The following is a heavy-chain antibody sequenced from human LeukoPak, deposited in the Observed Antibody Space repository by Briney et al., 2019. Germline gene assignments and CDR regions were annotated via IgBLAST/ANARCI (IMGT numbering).Heavy chain of an antibody. CDR2: IYTSGST. D-gene: IGHD3-22*01. J-gene: IGHJ5*02. CDR1: GGSISSYY. V-gene: IGHV4-4*07. CDR3: ARVTYDSSGPFRWFDP. Sequence: NPSETLSLTCTVSGGSISSYYWSWIRQPAGKGLEWIGRIYTSGSTNYNPSLKSRVTMSVDTSKNQFSLKLSSVTAADTAVYYCARVTYDSSGPFRWFDPWGQGTLVTVSS.